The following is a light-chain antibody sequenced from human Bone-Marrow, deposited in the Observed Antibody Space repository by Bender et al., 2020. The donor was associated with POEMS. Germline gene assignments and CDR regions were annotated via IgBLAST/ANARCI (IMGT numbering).Light chain of an antibody. Sequence: QSALTQPASVSGSPGQSITISCTGSSSDVGFYNFISWYQHHPGNAPKLLISDVNHRPSGISSRFSGSHSGNTASLTISGLQAEDGADYYGSLYTNSVTVLFGGGTRLTVL. V-gene: IGLV2-14*03. J-gene: IGLJ2*01. CDR3: SLYTNSVTVL. CDR1: SSDVGFYNF. CDR2: DVN.